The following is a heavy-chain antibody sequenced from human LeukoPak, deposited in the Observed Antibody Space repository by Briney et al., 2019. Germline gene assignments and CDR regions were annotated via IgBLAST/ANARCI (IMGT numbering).Heavy chain of an antibody. Sequence: GGSLRLSCAASGFTFDDYAMHWVRQAPGKGLEWVSGISWNSGSIGYADSVKGRFTISRDNAKNSLYLQMNSLRAEDTAVYYCARVSGTWFGELLGTYDYWGQGTLVTVSS. D-gene: IGHD3-10*01. V-gene: IGHV3-9*01. CDR3: ARVSGTWFGELLGTYDY. CDR2: ISWNSGSI. CDR1: GFTFDDYA. J-gene: IGHJ4*02.